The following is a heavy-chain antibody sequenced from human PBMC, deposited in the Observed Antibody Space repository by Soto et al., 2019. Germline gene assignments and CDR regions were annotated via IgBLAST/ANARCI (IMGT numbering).Heavy chain of an antibody. V-gene: IGHV3-73*02. CDR3: TRHALQYCGGDCYLLPDFDL. J-gene: IGHJ2*01. CDR1: GFTFSGSA. Sequence: EVQLVESGGGLVQPGGSLKLSCAASGFTFSGSAMHWVRQASGKGLEWVGRIRSKANNYATAYAASVKGRFTISRDASKYTAYLQMNSLKTEDTAVYYCTRHALQYCGGDCYLLPDFDLCGRGTLVTVSS. D-gene: IGHD2-21*02. CDR2: IRSKANNYAT.